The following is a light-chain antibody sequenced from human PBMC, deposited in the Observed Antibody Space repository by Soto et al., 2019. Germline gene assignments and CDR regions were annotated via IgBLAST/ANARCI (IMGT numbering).Light chain of an antibody. CDR2: VAS. CDR1: QDINSH. CDR3: QQVHSWPLT. Sequence: IQLTQSPSSLSASVGDRVTITCRASQDINSHLAWYQQKPGKAPKVLIYVASTLQSGVPSRFSGSGSGTDFTLTISSLQPEDFASYYCQQVHSWPLTVGGGTKVDIK. V-gene: IGKV1-9*01. J-gene: IGKJ4*01.